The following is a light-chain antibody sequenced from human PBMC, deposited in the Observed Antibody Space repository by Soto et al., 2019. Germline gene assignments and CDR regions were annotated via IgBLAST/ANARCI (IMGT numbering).Light chain of an antibody. J-gene: IGKJ5*01. V-gene: IGKV3-11*01. CDR1: QSVSSY. CDR2: DAS. CDR3: QKRSRWPPIT. Sequence: EIVLPQSPATLSLSPGARSPLSGRASQSVSSYLAWYQQNPGQAPRLLIYDASNRATGIPARFSGSGSGTDFTLTISSLEPEDFAVYYCQKRSRWPPITFGQGTRLEIK.